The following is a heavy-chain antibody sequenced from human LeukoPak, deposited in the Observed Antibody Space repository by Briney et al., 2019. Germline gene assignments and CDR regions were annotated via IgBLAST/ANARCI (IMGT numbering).Heavy chain of an antibody. Sequence: PSETLSLSCAVYGGSFSGYYWSWIRQPPGKGLEWIGEINHSGSTNYNPSLKSRVTISVDTSKNQFSLKLSSVTAADTAVYYCARAGTTFGVVTYYYYMDVWGKGTTVTVSS. CDR2: INHSGST. D-gene: IGHD3-3*01. V-gene: IGHV4-34*01. CDR3: ARAGTTFGVVTYYYYMDV. CDR1: GGSFSGYY. J-gene: IGHJ6*03.